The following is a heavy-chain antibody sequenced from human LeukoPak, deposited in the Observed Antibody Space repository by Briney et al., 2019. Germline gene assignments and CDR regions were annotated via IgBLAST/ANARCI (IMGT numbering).Heavy chain of an antibody. V-gene: IGHV3-23*01. J-gene: IGHJ5*02. CDR3: AKDFEPIVVVPAAQYPAFDP. CDR1: GFTFSSYT. Sequence: GGSLRLSCAASGFTFSSYTMSWVRQAPGKGLEWVSAISGSGGSTYYADSVKGRFTISRDNSKNTLYLQMNSLRAEDTAVYYCAKDFEPIVVVPAAQYPAFDPWGQGTLVTVSS. D-gene: IGHD2-2*01. CDR2: ISGSGGST.